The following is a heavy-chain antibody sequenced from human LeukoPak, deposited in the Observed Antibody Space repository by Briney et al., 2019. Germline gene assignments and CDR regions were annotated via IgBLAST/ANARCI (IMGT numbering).Heavy chain of an antibody. CDR2: ISAYNGNT. V-gene: IGHV1-2*02. CDR3: AVHRYSGSYGIDY. CDR1: GYTFTGYY. Sequence: ASVKVSCKASGYTFTGYYMHRVRQAPGQGLEWMGWISAYNGNTNYAQKLQGRVTMTRNTSISTAYMELSSLRSEDTAVYYCAVHRYSGSYGIDYWGQETLVTVSS. D-gene: IGHD1-26*01. J-gene: IGHJ4*02.